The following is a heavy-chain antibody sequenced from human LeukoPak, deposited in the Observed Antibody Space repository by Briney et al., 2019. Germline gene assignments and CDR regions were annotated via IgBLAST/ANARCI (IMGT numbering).Heavy chain of an antibody. D-gene: IGHD3-10*01. CDR3: AKDPYLTWFGESAGYFDY. J-gene: IGHJ4*02. CDR2: ISGSGGST. Sequence: GGSLRLSCAASGFTFSSYAMSWVRQAPGKGLEWVSVISGSGGSTYYADSVKGRFTISRDNSKTTLYLQMNSVRAEDTAVYYCAKDPYLTWFGESAGYFDYWGQGTLVTVSS. CDR1: GFTFSSYA. V-gene: IGHV3-23*01.